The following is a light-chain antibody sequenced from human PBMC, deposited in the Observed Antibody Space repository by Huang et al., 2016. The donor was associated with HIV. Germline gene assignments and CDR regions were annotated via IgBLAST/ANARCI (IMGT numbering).Light chain of an antibody. Sequence: DIQMTQAPPSLSAAVGDRVIITCRASKIINKYLNWYQQMPGRAPKFLISGASSLQGGVSSRFSGSGSGTDFTLTIRDLQPEDTATYHCQQSYNIPRTFGQGTLLEI. CDR1: KIINKY. V-gene: IGKV1-39*01. CDR2: GAS. J-gene: IGKJ2*01. CDR3: QQSYNIPRT.